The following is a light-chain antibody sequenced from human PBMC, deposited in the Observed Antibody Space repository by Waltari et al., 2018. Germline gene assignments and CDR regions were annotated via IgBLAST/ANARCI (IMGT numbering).Light chain of an antibody. CDR3: SSYTTSSAPGV. CDR1: DSDVGAYDF. Sequence: QSALTQKASVSGSPGQSITISCSGTDSDVGAYDFVSWYQQHPGKAPHLIIYEVSNRPSGSSYRFSASKSGNTASLTISGLQAEDEADYYCSSYTTSSAPGVFGTGTRVTVL. J-gene: IGLJ1*01. V-gene: IGLV2-14*01. CDR2: EVS.